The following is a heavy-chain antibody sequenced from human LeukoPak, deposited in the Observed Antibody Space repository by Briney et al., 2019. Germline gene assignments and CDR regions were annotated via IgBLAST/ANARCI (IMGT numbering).Heavy chain of an antibody. CDR1: GYTLTELS. J-gene: IGHJ4*02. D-gene: IGHD3-22*01. Sequence: ASVKVSCKVSGYTLTELSMHWVRQAPGKGLEWMGGFDPDDGETLYAQKLHGRVTMTEDTSTDTAYMERSSLRSEDTAVYYCATASITMIVVPHYQYYFDYWGQGTLVTVSS. CDR2: FDPDDGET. CDR3: ATASITMIVVPHYQYYFDY. V-gene: IGHV1-24*01.